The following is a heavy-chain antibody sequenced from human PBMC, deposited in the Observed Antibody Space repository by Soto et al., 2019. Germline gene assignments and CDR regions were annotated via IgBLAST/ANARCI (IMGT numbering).Heavy chain of an antibody. D-gene: IGHD3-10*01. J-gene: IGHJ6*02. CDR1: GFTFSSYA. Sequence: GGSLRLSCAASGFTFSSYAMSWVRQAPGKGLEWVSAISGSGGSTYYADSVKGRFTISRDNSKNTLYLQMNSLRAEDTAVYYCAKRQLLGFGELAYYYYGMDVWGQGTTVTVSS. V-gene: IGHV3-23*01. CDR3: AKRQLLGFGELAYYYYGMDV. CDR2: ISGSGGST.